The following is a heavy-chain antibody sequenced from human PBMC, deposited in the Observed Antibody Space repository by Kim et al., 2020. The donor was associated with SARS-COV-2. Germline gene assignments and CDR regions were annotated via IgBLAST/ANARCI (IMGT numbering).Heavy chain of an antibody. V-gene: IGHV3-30*04. CDR3: RGAFSSVLYSDY. CDR2: ISCDGSQK. J-gene: IGHJ4*02. CDR1: GFSFSDFA. Sequence: GGSLRLSCAASGFSFSDFAMHWVRQAPGKGLEWVAVISCDGSQKYYADSVKGRFTISRDNSKNTMDLQMNSLRFEDTAVYYCRGAFSSVLYSDYWGQGILLTVSS. D-gene: IGHD3-22*01.